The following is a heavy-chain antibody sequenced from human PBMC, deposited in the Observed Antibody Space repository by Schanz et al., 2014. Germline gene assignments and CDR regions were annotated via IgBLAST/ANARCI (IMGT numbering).Heavy chain of an antibody. CDR1: GFTFSSYA. CDR2: ISASGGST. D-gene: IGHD3-9*01. Sequence: EVQLVESGGGLVQPGRSLRLSCTASGFTFSSYAMSWVRQAPGKGLEWVSTISASGGSTYYADSVKDRFTVSRDNSKNTVYLQMNRLRAEDTAVYYCARDSRPNYDFLTAYYSIDYWGQGTLVTVSS. CDR3: ARDSRPNYDFLTAYYSIDY. J-gene: IGHJ4*02. V-gene: IGHV3-23*04.